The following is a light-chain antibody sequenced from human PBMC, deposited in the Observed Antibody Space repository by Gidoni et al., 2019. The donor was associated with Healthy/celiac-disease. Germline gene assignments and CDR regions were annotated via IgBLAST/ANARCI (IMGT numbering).Light chain of an antibody. J-gene: IGLJ2*01. V-gene: IGLV2-14*01. Sequence: QSALTQPDSVSGSPGQSITISCTGTSSDVGGYNYVSWYQQHPGKAPKLMIYEVSNRPSGVSNLFSGSKSGNTASLTISGLQAEDEADYYCSSYTSSSTVFGGGTKLTVL. CDR3: SSYTSSSTV. CDR1: SSDVGGYNY. CDR2: EVS.